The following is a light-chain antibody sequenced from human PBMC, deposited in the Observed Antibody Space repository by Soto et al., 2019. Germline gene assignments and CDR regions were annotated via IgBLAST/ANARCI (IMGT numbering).Light chain of an antibody. CDR1: SSNIGSKT. CDR2: SNN. Sequence: QSVLTQPPSASGTPGQRVTNSCSGSSSNIGSKTVNWHQQLPGTAPKLLIYSNNQRPSGVPDRFSGSKSGTSASLAISGLQSEDEADYYCAAWDDSLNGVVFGGGTKLTVL. CDR3: AAWDDSLNGVV. V-gene: IGLV1-44*01. J-gene: IGLJ2*01.